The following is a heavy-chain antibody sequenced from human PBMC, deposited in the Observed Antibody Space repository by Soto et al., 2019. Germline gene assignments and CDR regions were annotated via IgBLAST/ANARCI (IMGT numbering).Heavy chain of an antibody. CDR1: GYTFATST. V-gene: IGHV1-18*01. J-gene: IGHJ4*02. D-gene: IGHD4-17*01. Sequence: QLQLVQSGPEAKKPGASVKVSCKASGYTFATSTISWLRQAPGQGPEWMGWIKAYSGNTNYAQKLQGRLTMTTDTSTSTAYMELRSLTTDDTAIYYCAIAGCGDDDYWGQGTLVTVSS. CDR2: IKAYSGNT. CDR3: AIAGCGDDDY.